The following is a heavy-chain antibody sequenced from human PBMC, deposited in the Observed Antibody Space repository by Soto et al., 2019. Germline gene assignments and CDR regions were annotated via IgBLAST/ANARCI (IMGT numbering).Heavy chain of an antibody. V-gene: IGHV3-7*01. J-gene: IGHJ4*02. CDR1: GFTVSIDW. Sequence: GGALRLSCEDSGFTVSIDWMSWIRQAPGKGLEWVAPTREDRVESYLVDSVRGRITIARDNAQNSVYLQMHGLRAEGTAFYYCVRGGSTGRHFDSWGQGTLVTVSS. D-gene: IGHD1-1*01. CDR2: TREDRVES. CDR3: VRGGSTGRHFDS.